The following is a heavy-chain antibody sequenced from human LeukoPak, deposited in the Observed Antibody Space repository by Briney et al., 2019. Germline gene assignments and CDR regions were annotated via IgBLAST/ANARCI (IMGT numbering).Heavy chain of an antibody. CDR3: SRQTDTYCSRANCYVDNFYGLDV. CDR2: IRSRANSYVA. CDR1: GFPFSGSA. J-gene: IGHJ6*02. V-gene: IGHV3-73*01. Sequence: GGSLRLSCEASGFPFSGSAIDWVRQAPGKGLEWVGRIRSRANSYVAQYQPSLIGRILISRDDSRDTAYLQMHSLSPADTAVYYCSRQTDTYCSRANCYVDNFYGLDVWGQGTRVIVSS. D-gene: IGHD2-2*01.